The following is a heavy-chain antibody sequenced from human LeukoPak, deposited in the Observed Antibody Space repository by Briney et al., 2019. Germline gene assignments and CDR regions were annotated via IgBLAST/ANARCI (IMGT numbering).Heavy chain of an antibody. J-gene: IGHJ4*02. CDR1: GFTFSSYG. CDR2: ISESGGST. V-gene: IGHV3-23*01. CDR3: AKDDRIQTRRYSYNY. Sequence: GGSLRLSCAASGFTFSSYGMSWVRQAPGKGLEWVSGISESGGSTYYADSVKGRFTISRDNSMNTLYLQMNSLRAEDTAVYYCAKDDRIQTRRYSYNYWGQGTLVTVSS. D-gene: IGHD5-18*01.